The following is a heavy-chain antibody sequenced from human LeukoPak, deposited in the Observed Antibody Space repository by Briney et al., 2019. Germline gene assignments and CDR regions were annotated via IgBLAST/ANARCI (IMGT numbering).Heavy chain of an antibody. V-gene: IGHV3-7*05. CDR1: GFTFSSYW. Sequence: PGGSLRLSCAAAGFTFSSYWMTWVRQAPGKGLEWVANIKQDGSEKYYVDSVKGRFTISRDNAKNSLYLQMNSLRAEDTAVYYCASLQVTAAPGMNFDSWGQGTLVTVSS. CDR2: IKQDGSEK. D-gene: IGHD6-13*01. J-gene: IGHJ4*02. CDR3: ASLQVTAAPGMNFDS.